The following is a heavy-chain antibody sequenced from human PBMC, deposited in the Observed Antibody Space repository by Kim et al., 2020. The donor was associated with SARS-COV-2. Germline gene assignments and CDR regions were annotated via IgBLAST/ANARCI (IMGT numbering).Heavy chain of an antibody. D-gene: IGHD6-19*01. Sequence: GGSLRLSCAASGFTFSSYAMHWVRQAPGKGLEWVAVISYDGSNKYYADSVKGRFTISRDNSKNTLYLQMNSLRAEDTAVYYCARDPSTKRVRGQWLASGDYDFDYWGQGTLVTVSS. V-gene: IGHV3-30*04. CDR3: ARDPSTKRVRGQWLASGDYDFDY. J-gene: IGHJ4*02. CDR1: GFTFSSYA. CDR2: ISYDGSNK.